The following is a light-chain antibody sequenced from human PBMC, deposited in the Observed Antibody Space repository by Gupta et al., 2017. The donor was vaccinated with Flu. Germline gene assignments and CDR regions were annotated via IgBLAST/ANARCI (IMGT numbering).Light chain of an antibody. CDR3: QQSDKVTIT. Sequence: DIEMTQSPSSLSASVGDRITITCRASQSVSSYLNWFHQKPGKAPKLLINFASVLQSGVPSRFSGSGCGTDFTLTINSLQPEDFGTYYCQQSDKVTITFGQGTQVEIK. V-gene: IGKV1-39*01. CDR2: FAS. CDR1: QSVSSY. J-gene: IGKJ5*01.